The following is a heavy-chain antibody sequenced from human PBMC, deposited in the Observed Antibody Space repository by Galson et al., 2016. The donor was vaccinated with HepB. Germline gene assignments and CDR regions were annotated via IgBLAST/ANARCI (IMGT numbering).Heavy chain of an antibody. CDR1: GYTFNTYN. CDR2: IKPSGGNT. D-gene: IGHD1-14*01. CDR3: ARELDHSFYFDY. Sequence: SVKLSCKASGYTFNTYNMHWVRQAPGHGLEWMGIIKPSGGNTIYAQKFQDRITMTRETSTSTVYMELISLRSEDTAVYYCARELDHSFYFDYWGQGTLLTVSS. J-gene: IGHJ4*02. V-gene: IGHV1-46*02.